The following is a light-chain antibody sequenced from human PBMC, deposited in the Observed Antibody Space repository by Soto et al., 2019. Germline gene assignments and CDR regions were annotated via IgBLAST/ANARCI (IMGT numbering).Light chain of an antibody. CDR2: STS. V-gene: IGKV3-15*01. Sequence: EIVLTQSPGTLSLSPGERATLSCRASQSVSSSYLAWYQQKPGQAPRLLIYSTSTRATGVPARFSGSGSGTEFTLTISSLQSEDFAIYYCQQYHYWPYTFGQGTRLEIK. J-gene: IGKJ5*01. CDR1: QSVSSSY. CDR3: QQYHYWPYT.